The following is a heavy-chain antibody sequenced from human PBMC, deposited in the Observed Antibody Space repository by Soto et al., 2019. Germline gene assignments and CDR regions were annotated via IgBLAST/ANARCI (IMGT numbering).Heavy chain of an antibody. CDR2: ITWNSRVL. Sequence: EVQLVESGGRLVQPGRSLRLSCVGTGLNFDDFAMHWVRQAPGKGLEWVSGITWNSRVLAYADSVKGRFTISRDNARNSLYLQMDSRRDEDTALYYCAKGRYDFWSPYYFDSWGQGTLVTVSS. CDR3: AKGRYDFWSPYYFDS. D-gene: IGHD3-3*01. V-gene: IGHV3-9*01. CDR1: GLNFDDFA. J-gene: IGHJ4*02.